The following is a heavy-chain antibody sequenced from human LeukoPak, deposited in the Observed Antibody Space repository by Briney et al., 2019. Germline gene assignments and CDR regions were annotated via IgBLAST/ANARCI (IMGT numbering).Heavy chain of an antibody. Sequence: SVKVSCKASRGTFSNYAISWVRQAPGHALEWMGRIIPMFGSPNFAQKFQGRVTITADKSTSTAYIELSSLRSEDTAVYYCARGSSIAEVGGYFYYYGMDVWGQGTTVTVSS. J-gene: IGHJ6*02. CDR1: RGTFSNYA. CDR2: IIPMFGSP. CDR3: ARGSSIAEVGGYFYYYGMDV. D-gene: IGHD6-13*01. V-gene: IGHV1-69*06.